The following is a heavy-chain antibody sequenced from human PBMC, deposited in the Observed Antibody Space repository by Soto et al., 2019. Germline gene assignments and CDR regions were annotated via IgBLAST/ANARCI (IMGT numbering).Heavy chain of an antibody. CDR1: GFTFSSYG. V-gene: IGHV3-33*01. D-gene: IGHD2-15*01. Sequence: QVQLVESGVGVVQPGRSLRLSCAASGFTFSSYGMHWVRQAPGKGLEWVAVTWYDGSNKYYADSVKGRFTISRDNSKNTLYLQMNSLRAEDTAVYYCARARYCSGGSCYSQNWFDPWGQGTLVTVSS. CDR2: TWYDGSNK. CDR3: ARARYCSGGSCYSQNWFDP. J-gene: IGHJ5*02.